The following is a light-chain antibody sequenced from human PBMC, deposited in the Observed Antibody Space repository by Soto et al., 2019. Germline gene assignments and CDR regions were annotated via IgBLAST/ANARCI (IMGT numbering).Light chain of an antibody. Sequence: DIQMTQSPTSLSASVGDRVTITCRASQGIRNFVAWYQQKRGKAPKLLIYAASTLQSGVPSRFSGSGSGTDFTLTINRLQPEDVATYSCQKYSSVPVFGPGTKVDIK. CDR2: AAS. J-gene: IGKJ3*01. V-gene: IGKV1-27*01. CDR3: QKYSSVPV. CDR1: QGIRNF.